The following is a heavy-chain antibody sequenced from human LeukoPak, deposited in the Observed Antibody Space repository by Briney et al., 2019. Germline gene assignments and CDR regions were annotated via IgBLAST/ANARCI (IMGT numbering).Heavy chain of an antibody. CDR2: ISNNGGT. Sequence: PSETLSLTCAVSPGSMDSGLYYWTWIRQPAGKGLEWIGRISNNGGTAYNPSLRSRVTITLDTSSNHLSLKVTSVTAADTAVYYCARETKDIYSPSWGLYDTYYYIDAWGKGTTVTVSS. J-gene: IGHJ6*03. CDR1: PGSMDSGLYY. D-gene: IGHD5/OR15-5a*01. CDR3: ARETKDIYSPSWGLYDTYYYIDA. V-gene: IGHV4-61*02.